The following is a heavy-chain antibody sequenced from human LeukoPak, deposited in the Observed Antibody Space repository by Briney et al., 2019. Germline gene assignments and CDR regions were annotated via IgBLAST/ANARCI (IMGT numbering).Heavy chain of an antibody. D-gene: IGHD2-15*01. V-gene: IGHV4-4*07. CDR2: IYTRGST. J-gene: IGHJ3*02. Sequence: ASETLSLTCTVSGGSINNYYWSWIRQPAGKGLEWIGRIYTRGSTNYNPSLKSRVTMSVDTSKNQFSLKLSSVTAADTAAYYCARGRYCSADICSGGDAFDIWGQGTMVSVSS. CDR1: GGSINNYY. CDR3: ARGRYCSADICSGGDAFDI.